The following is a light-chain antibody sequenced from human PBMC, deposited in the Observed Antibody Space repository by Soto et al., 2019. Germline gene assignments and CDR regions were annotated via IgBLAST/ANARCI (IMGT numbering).Light chain of an antibody. CDR1: SSDVGGYNY. J-gene: IGLJ1*01. CDR2: DVS. V-gene: IGLV2-14*03. Sequence: QAVVTQPASVSGSPGQSIAISCTGTSSDVGGYNYVSWYQHHPGKAPKLMIYDVSNRPSGVSNRFSGSKSGNTASLTISGLQAEDEADYYCNSYTSTSTSYVFGTGTKLTVL. CDR3: NSYTSTSTSYV.